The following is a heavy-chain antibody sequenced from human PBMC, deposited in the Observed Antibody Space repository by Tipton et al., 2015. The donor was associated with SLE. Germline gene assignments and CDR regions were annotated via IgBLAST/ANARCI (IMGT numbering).Heavy chain of an antibody. V-gene: IGHV1-2*06. Sequence: QSGAEVKKPGASVKVSCKASGYTFTGYYMHWVRQAPGQGLEWMGRINPNSGGTNYAQKFQGRVTMTRDTSISTAYMELSRLRSDDTAVYYCARARTGERPHWFDPWGQGTLVTVSS. CDR1: GYTFTGYY. J-gene: IGHJ5*02. CDR2: INPNSGGT. CDR3: ARARTGERPHWFDP. D-gene: IGHD7-27*01.